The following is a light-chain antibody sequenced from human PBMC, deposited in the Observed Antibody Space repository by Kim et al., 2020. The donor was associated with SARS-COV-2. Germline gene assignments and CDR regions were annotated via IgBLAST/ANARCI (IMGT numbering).Light chain of an antibody. CDR3: QQASSLVT. CDR2: AAS. CDR1: QDINNW. V-gene: IGKV1-12*01. J-gene: IGKJ4*01. Sequence: SGSVGDRVTITCRASQDINNWLAWYQQKPGKAPNLLIYAASRLQSGIPSRFSGSGSGTVFTLTITNLQPEDFATYYCQQASSLVTFGGGTKVDIK.